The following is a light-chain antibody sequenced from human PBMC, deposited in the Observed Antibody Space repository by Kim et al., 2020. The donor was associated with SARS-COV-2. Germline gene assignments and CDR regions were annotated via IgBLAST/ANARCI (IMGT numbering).Light chain of an antibody. J-gene: IGKJ2*01. V-gene: IGKV1-39*01. CDR3: QQSYSTPVT. CDR2: AAS. Sequence: SAAVGDRVTITCRASQSISSYLNWYQQKPGKAPKLLIYAASSLQSGVPSRFSGSGSGTDFTLTISSLQPEDFATYYCQQSYSTPVTFGQGTKLEI. CDR1: QSISSY.